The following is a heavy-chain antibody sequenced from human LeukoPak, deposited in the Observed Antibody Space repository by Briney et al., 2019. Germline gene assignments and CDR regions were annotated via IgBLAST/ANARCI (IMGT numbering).Heavy chain of an antibody. CDR2: ISAYNGNT. D-gene: IGHD6-13*01. CDR1: GYTFTIYG. J-gene: IGHJ6*02. Sequence: ASVKVSCNASGYTFTIYGISWMREAPGQGLEWMGWISAYNGNTNYAQKLQGRVTMTTDTSTSTAYMELRSLRSDDTAVYYCAKYSSSWYYGMDVWGQGTTVTVSS. CDR3: AKYSSSWYYGMDV. V-gene: IGHV1-18*01.